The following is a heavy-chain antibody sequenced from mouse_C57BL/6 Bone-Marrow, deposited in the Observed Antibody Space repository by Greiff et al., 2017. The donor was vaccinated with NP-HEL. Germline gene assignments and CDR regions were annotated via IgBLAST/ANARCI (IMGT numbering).Heavy chain of an antibody. CDR2: IHANSGST. CDR3: ARGGTTVVSGDWFAY. CDR1: GYTFTSYW. D-gene: IGHD1-1*01. Sequence: QVQLQQPGAELVKPGASVKLSCKASGYTFTSYWMHWVKQRPGQGLEWIGMIHANSGSTNYNEKFKSKATLTVDKSSSTADMKLSSLTSRDSTVYYCARGGTTVVSGDWFAYWGQGTLVTVSA. J-gene: IGHJ3*01. V-gene: IGHV1-64*01.